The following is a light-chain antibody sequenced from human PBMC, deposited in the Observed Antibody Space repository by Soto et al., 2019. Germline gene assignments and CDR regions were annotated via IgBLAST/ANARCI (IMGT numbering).Light chain of an antibody. CDR1: QSVSRRY. Sequence: IVLTESPATLSVSKGERATLSCGASQSVSRRYLAWYQQKSGQAPRLLIYATSSRATDIPDRFIGYGSGTDFTLTISGLEPEDFEVYFCQQYGSFRSTFGQGTKVDIK. CDR3: QQYGSFRST. V-gene: IGKV3-20*01. CDR2: ATS. J-gene: IGKJ1*01.